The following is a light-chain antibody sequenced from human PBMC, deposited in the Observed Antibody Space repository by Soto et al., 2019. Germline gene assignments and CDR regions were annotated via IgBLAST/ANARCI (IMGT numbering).Light chain of an antibody. CDR3: LQDYNYPWT. CDR1: QGINRF. CDR2: AAS. J-gene: IGKJ1*01. Sequence: DIPFTQSPSFLSASVGDRVTITCRASQGINRFLAWYQQKPGKAPKLLIYAASTLQSGVPSRFSGSGSGTEFTLTISSLQPEDFATYYCLQDYNYPWTFGQGTKVDI. V-gene: IGKV1-9*01.